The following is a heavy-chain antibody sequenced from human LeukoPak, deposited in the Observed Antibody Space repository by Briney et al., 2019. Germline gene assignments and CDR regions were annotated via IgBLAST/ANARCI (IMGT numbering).Heavy chain of an antibody. J-gene: IGHJ4*02. D-gene: IGHD6-19*01. Sequence: GGSLRLSCAASGFTFGDYAMHWVRQVPGKGLEWVSVIYSGGSTYYTDSVKGRFTISRDNSKNTLYLQMNNLRAEDTAVYYCAKDRWSSGTAHFDYWGQGTLVTGSS. CDR3: AKDRWSSGTAHFDY. CDR2: IYSGGST. V-gene: IGHV3-23*03. CDR1: GFTFGDYA.